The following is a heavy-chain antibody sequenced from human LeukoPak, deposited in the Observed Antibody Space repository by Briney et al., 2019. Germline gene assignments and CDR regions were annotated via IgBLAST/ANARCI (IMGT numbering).Heavy chain of an antibody. J-gene: IGHJ4*02. CDR3: AKDGGYYFDS. CDR1: GFTFTLYA. Sequence: GGALRLSCAASGFTFTLYAMTWVRQAPGEGLEWVSTISNYGSGTYYADSAKGRFTISRDNSKNTLYLQMNSLRAEDTAVYYCAKDGGYYFDSWGQGTLVTVSS. D-gene: IGHD3-10*01. CDR2: ISNYGSGT. V-gene: IGHV3-23*01.